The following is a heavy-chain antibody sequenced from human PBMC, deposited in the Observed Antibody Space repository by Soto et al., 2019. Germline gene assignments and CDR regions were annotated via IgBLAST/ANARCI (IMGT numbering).Heavy chain of an antibody. CDR2: ISSSGSTI. CDR1: GFTFSSYE. J-gene: IGHJ4*02. Sequence: PGGSLRLSCAASGFTFSSYEMNWVRQAPGKGLEWVSYISSSGSTIYYADSVKGRFTISRDNAKNSLYLQMNSLRAEDTAVYYCARVAPYLPDISPLTFYFDYWGQGT. D-gene: IGHD3-9*01. CDR3: ARVAPYLPDISPLTFYFDY. V-gene: IGHV3-48*03.